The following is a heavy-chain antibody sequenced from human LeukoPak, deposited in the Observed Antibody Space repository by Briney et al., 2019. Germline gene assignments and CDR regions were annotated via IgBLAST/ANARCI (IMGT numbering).Heavy chain of an antibody. V-gene: IGHV3-7*01. CDR1: GFTFSSYW. J-gene: IGHJ6*02. D-gene: IGHD3-10*01. CDR3: ASEGVVYYYGMDV. Sequence: GGSLRLSCAASGFTFSSYWMSWVRQAPGKGLEWVANIKQDGSEKYYVDSVKGRFTISRDNAKNSLCLQMNSLRAEDTAVYYCASEGVVYYYGMDVWGQGTTVTVSS. CDR2: IKQDGSEK.